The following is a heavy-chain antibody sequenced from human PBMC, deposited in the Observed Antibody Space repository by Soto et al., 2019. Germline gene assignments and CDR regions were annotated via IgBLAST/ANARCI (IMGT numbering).Heavy chain of an antibody. J-gene: IGHJ3*02. CDR1: GASDSCNSLA. Sequence: QALSLAYPISGASDSCNSLAWKWIRQSPLIGLKWMGSTYYRSKWYNDYAVSVKSRITINPETSKNQFALQRNSVTPEDTAVYYCARAPYYVFWSAPDAFDIWGQGTMVTVSS. D-gene: IGHD3-3*01. CDR3: ARAPYYVFWSAPDAFDI. V-gene: IGHV6-1*01. CDR2: TYYRSKWYN.